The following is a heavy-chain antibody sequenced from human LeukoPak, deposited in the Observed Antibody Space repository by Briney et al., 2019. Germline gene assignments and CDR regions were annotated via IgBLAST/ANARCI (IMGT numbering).Heavy chain of an antibody. CDR2: IIPILGIA. D-gene: IGHD4-23*01. V-gene: IGHV1-69*02. CDR1: GGTFSSYT. Sequence: SVKVSCKASGGTFSSYTIGWVRQAPGQGLEWMGRIIPILGIANYAQKFQGRVTITADKSTSTAYMELSSLRSEDTAVYYCASGGGGGRKAYYFDYWGQGTLVTVSS. CDR3: ASGGGGGRKAYYFDY. J-gene: IGHJ4*02.